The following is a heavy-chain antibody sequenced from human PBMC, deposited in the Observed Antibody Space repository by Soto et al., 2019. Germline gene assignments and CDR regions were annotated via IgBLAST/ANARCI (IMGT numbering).Heavy chain of an antibody. CDR2: IYYLGST. CDR1: GGSMSEYF. D-gene: IGHD6-13*01. CDR3: ARGPKGYISTWYVD. Sequence: SATLSLTCSVSGGSMSEYFWSWLRQSPGKGLEWIGYIYYLGSTDYNPSLKSRVTISVDTSKRQFSLRLTSVTAADTAVYYCARGPKGYISTWYVDWGQGTLVTVSS. J-gene: IGHJ4*02. V-gene: IGHV4-59*01.